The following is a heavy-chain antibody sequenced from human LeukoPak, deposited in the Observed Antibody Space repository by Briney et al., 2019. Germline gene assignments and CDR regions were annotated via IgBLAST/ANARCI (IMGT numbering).Heavy chain of an antibody. CDR3: ARDDLKDWSPNYYDSSGYYI. CDR1: GYTFTSYG. D-gene: IGHD3-22*01. V-gene: IGHV1-18*01. Sequence: KPGASVKVSCKASGYTFTSYGISWVRQAPGQGLEWMGWISAYNGNTNYAQKLQGRVTMTTDTSTSTAYMELRSLRSDDTAVYYCARDDLKDWSPNYYDSSGYYIWGQGTLVTVSS. J-gene: IGHJ4*02. CDR2: ISAYNGNT.